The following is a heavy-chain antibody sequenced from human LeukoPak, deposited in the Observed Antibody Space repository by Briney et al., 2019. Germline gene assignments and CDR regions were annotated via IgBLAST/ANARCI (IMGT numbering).Heavy chain of an antibody. CDR1: GGSISSSSYY. D-gene: IGHD2-2*01. V-gene: IGHV4-39*01. CDR2: IYYSGST. J-gene: IGHJ4*02. Sequence: PSETLSLTCTVSGGSISSSSYYWGWIRQPPGKGLEWIGSIYYSGSTYYNPSLKSRVTISVDTSKNQFSLKLSSVTAADTAVYYCASIPPAAIHDRRYWGQGTLVSVRS. CDR3: ASIPPAAIHDRRY.